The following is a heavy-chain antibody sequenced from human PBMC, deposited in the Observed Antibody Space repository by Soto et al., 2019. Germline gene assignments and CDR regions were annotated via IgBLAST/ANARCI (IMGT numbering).Heavy chain of an antibody. D-gene: IGHD3-3*02. J-gene: IGHJ4*01. CDR2: INPNSGNT. Sequence: ASVKVSCKASAYTFTSYDINWVRQATGQGLEWKTWINPNSGNTGYAQRNKGRLTLTTNTSINTANMELSSLTYEDTAEYYCASTNLRRYQVAFFSYFFEFWGHVTPVTASS. CDR3: ASTNLRRYQVAFFSYFFEF. CDR1: AYTFTSYD. V-gene: IGHV1-8*01.